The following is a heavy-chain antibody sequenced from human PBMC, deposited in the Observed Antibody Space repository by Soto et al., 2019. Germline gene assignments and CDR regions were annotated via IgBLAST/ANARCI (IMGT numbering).Heavy chain of an antibody. D-gene: IGHD2-15*01. CDR1: GYTLTELS. V-gene: IGHV1-24*01. Sequence: ASVKVSCKVSGYTLTELSMHWVRQAPGKGLEWMGGFDPEDGETIYAQKFQGRVTMSDYTSTDTAYMELSSLRSEVTAVYFCARAKVVLMHNDFWGQGTQVTVAS. CDR2: FDPEDGET. J-gene: IGHJ4*02. CDR3: ARAKVVLMHNDF.